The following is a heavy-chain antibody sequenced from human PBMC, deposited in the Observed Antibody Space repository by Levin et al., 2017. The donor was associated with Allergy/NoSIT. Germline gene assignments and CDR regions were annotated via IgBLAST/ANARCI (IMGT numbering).Heavy chain of an antibody. J-gene: IGHJ3*02. V-gene: IGHV4-30-4*01. CDR3: RRITMVRGVRLDAFDS. D-gene: IGHD3-10*01. CDR1: GGSISSGDYY. CDR2: IYYSGST. Sequence: SETLSLTCTVSGGSISSGDYYWSWIRQPPGKGLEWIGYIYYSGSTYYNPSLKSRVTISVDTSKNQFSLKLSSVTAADTAVYYCRRITMVRGVRLDAFDSWGQGTMVTVSS.